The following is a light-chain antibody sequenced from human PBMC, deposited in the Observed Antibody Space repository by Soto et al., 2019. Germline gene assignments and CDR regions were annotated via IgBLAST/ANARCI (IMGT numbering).Light chain of an antibody. J-gene: IGLJ3*02. CDR2: EDN. CDR1: SGSIASNY. Sequence: NFMLTQPHSVSESPGKTVIISCTRSSGSIASNYVQWYQQRPGSSPTTVIYEDNQRPSGVPDRFSGSIDSSSNSASLTISGLETEDGADYYCQSYDATNQVFGGGTKLTAL. V-gene: IGLV6-57*01. CDR3: QSYDATNQV.